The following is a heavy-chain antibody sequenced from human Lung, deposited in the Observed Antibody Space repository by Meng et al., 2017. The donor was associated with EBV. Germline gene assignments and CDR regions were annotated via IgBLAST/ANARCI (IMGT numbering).Heavy chain of an antibody. D-gene: IGHD2-2*01. V-gene: IGHV4-30-2*01. CDR3: ARGGTSSAPFDY. J-gene: IGHJ4*02. CDR2: INHSGIT. Sequence: QLQLRESGSGLVKPSQTLSLTCAVSGGSISSGGYSWSWIRQPPGKGLEWIGEINHSGITNYNPSLKSRVTISVDTSKNQFSLSLNSVTAADTAVYYCARGGTSSAPFDYWGQETLVTVSS. CDR1: GGSISSGGYS.